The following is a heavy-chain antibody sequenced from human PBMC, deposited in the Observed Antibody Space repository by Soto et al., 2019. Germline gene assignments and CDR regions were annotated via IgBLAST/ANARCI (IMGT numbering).Heavy chain of an antibody. D-gene: IGHD3-22*01. J-gene: IGHJ4*02. CDR1: GGTFSSYA. CDR3: AIPHSRYYYDSSGYYYFY. V-gene: IGHV1-69*01. Sequence: QVQLVQSGAEVKKPGSSVKVSCKASGGTFSSYAISWVRQAPGQGLEWMGGIIPIFGTANYAQKFQGRVTITADESTSTAYMELSRLRSEDTAVYYCAIPHSRYYYDSSGYYYFYWGQGTLVTVSS. CDR2: IIPIFGTA.